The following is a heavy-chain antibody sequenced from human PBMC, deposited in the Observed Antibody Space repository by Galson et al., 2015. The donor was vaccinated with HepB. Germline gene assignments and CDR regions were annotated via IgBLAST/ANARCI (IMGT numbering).Heavy chain of an antibody. CDR1: GFTVSANY. CDR2: IYGDDNT. J-gene: IGHJ4*02. V-gene: IGHV3-66*01. Sequence: SLRLSCAASGFTVSANYMSWVRQVPGKGLEWLSLIYGDDNTHYADSVKGRFTISRDNSKNTLYLQMSSLTAEDTAVYYCVRDAPDIVVSNWGQGTLVTVSS. D-gene: IGHD2-15*01. CDR3: VRDAPDIVVSN.